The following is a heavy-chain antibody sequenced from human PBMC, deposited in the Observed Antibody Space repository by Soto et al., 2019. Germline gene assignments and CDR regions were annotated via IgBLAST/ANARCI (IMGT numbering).Heavy chain of an antibody. CDR2: INAGNGNT. D-gene: IGHD3-3*01. Sequence: ASVKVSCKASGYTFTSYAMHWVRQAPGQRLEWMGWINAGNGNTKYSQKFQGRVTITRDTSAGTAYMELSSLRSEDTAVYYCARDYRITIFGVVIIYNWFDPWGQGTLVTV. J-gene: IGHJ5*02. V-gene: IGHV1-3*01. CDR1: GYTFTSYA. CDR3: ARDYRITIFGVVIIYNWFDP.